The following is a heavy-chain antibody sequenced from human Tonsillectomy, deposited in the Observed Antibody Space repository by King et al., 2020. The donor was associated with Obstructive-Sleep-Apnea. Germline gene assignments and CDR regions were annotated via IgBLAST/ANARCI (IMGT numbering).Heavy chain of an antibody. CDR2: ISSSGSTI. V-gene: IGHV3-11*01. J-gene: IGHJ4*02. CDR3: ARECDYGDYSFDY. D-gene: IGHD4-17*01. CDR1: GFTFSDSY. Sequence: VQLVESGGGLVKPGGSLRLSYAASGFTFSDSYMSWIRQAPGKGLEWVSYISSSGSTIYYADSVKGRFTISRDNAKNSLFLQMNSLRAEDTAVYYCARECDYGDYSFDYWGQGTLVTVSS.